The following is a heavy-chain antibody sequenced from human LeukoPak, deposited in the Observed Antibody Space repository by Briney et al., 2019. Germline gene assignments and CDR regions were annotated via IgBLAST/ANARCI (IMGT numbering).Heavy chain of an antibody. CDR2: ISYDGSNK. V-gene: IGHV3-30-3*01. Sequence: PGGSLRLSCAASGFTFSSYAMHWVRQAPGKGLEWVAVISYDGSNKYYADSVKGRFTISRDNSKNTLYLQMNSLRAEDTAVYYCARDRQRRIAAAGFPWGCFDYWGQGTLVTVSS. D-gene: IGHD6-13*01. CDR3: ARDRQRRIAAAGFPWGCFDY. CDR1: GFTFSSYA. J-gene: IGHJ4*02.